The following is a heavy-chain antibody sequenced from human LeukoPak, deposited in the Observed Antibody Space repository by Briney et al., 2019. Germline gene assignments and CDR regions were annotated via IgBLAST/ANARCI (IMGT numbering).Heavy chain of an antibody. V-gene: IGHV3-23*01. CDR2: ISMSGGST. Sequence: GGSLRLSCAASGFTFSNSAMSWVRQAPGKGLEWVSAISMSGGSTYYADSVKGRFTISRANSKNTLYLQMSSLRAEDTAVYYCVKGPYYDILTGYYQGDHDAFDIWGQGTMVTVSS. J-gene: IGHJ3*02. D-gene: IGHD3-9*01. CDR1: GFTFSNSA. CDR3: VKGPYYDILTGYYQGDHDAFDI.